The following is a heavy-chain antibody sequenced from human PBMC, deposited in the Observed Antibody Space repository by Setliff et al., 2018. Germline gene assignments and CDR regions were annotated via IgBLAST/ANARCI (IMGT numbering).Heavy chain of an antibody. D-gene: IGHD3-22*01. V-gene: IGHV1-69*05. J-gene: IGHJ6*03. CDR3: VREGVDSRSSTDYRYYMDV. CDR1: GGTFSSYG. Sequence: ASVKVSCKASGGTFSSYGISWVRQAPGQGLEWMGGTIPIFGTTDYAQKFRGRVTIITDESTSTAFMQPSSLRSEDTAVYYCVREGVDSRSSTDYRYYMDVWGKGTTVTVS. CDR2: TIPIFGTT.